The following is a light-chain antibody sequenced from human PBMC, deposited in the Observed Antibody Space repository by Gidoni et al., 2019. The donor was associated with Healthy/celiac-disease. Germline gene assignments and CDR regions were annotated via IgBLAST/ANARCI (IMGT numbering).Light chain of an antibody. Sequence: QSVLTQPPSVSGAPGQRVTISCTGSSSNIGAGYDVHWYQQLPVTAPKLLIYGNSNRPSGVPDRFSGSKSGTSASLAITGLQAEDEADYYCQSYDSSLSGHVFGTGTQVTVL. J-gene: IGLJ1*01. CDR3: QSYDSSLSGHV. CDR2: GNS. CDR1: SSNIGAGYD. V-gene: IGLV1-40*01.